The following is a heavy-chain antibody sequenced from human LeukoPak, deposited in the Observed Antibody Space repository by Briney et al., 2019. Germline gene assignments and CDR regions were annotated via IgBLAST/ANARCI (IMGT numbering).Heavy chain of an antibody. J-gene: IGHJ2*01. D-gene: IGHD3-10*01. CDR2: ISGSGGST. Sequence: GGSLRLSCAASGFTFSSYAMSWVRQAPGKGLEWVSAISGSGGSTYYADSVKGRFTISRDNSKNTLYLQMNSLRAEDTAVYYCARGGYGSASYYINWYFDLWGRGTLVTVSS. V-gene: IGHV3-23*01. CDR1: GFTFSSYA. CDR3: ARGGYGSASYYINWYFDL.